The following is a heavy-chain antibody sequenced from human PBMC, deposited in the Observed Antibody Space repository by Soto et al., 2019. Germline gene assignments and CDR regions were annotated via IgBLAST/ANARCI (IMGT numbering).Heavy chain of an antibody. Sequence: QLQLQESGSGLVKPSQTLSLTCAVSGGSISSGGYSLSWIRQPPGKGLEWIGYIYHSGSTYYNPSLKSRVTISVDRSKNQFSLKLSSVTAADTAVYYCAREDSSGWYYFDYWGQGTLVTVSS. CDR2: IYHSGST. CDR3: AREDSSGWYYFDY. J-gene: IGHJ4*02. V-gene: IGHV4-30-2*01. D-gene: IGHD6-19*01. CDR1: GGSISSGGYS.